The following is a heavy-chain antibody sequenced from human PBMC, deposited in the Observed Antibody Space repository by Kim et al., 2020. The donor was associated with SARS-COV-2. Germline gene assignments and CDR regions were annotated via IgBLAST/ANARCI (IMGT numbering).Heavy chain of an antibody. CDR2: IYYSGST. CDR1: GGSISSYY. D-gene: IGHD1-26*01. Sequence: SETLSLTCTVSGGSISSYYWSWIRQPPGKGLEWIGYIYYSGSTNYNPSLKSRVTISVDTSKNQFSLKLSSVTAADTAVYYCAGSGGGEYFQHWGQGTLVTVSS. V-gene: IGHV4-59*08. J-gene: IGHJ1*01. CDR3: AGSGGGEYFQH.